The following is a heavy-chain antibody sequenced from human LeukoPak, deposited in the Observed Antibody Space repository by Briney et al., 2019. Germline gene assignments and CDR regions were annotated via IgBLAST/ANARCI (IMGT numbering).Heavy chain of an antibody. J-gene: IGHJ4*02. Sequence: PGGSLRLSCAASGFTFSDYYMSWIRQAPGKGLEWVSYISSSGSTIYYADSVKGRFTISRDNAKNSLYLQMNSLRAEDTAVYYCASLVPDKRNPRPLVTPFDYWGQGTLVTVSS. CDR3: ASLVPDKRNPRPLVTPFDY. CDR2: ISSSGSTI. D-gene: IGHD2-21*02. V-gene: IGHV3-11*04. CDR1: GFTFSDYY.